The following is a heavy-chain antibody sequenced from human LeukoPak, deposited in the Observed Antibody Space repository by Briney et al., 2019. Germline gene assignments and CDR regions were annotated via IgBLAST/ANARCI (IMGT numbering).Heavy chain of an antibody. CDR1: GGSFSGYY. CDR2: INHSGST. Sequence: PSETLSLTCAVYGGSFSGYYWSWIRQPPGKGLEWIGEINHSGSTNYNPSLKSRVTISIDTSKNQFSLKLSSVTAADTAVYYCARGRWFDPWGQGTLVTVSS. CDR3: ARGRWFDP. J-gene: IGHJ5*02. V-gene: IGHV4-34*01.